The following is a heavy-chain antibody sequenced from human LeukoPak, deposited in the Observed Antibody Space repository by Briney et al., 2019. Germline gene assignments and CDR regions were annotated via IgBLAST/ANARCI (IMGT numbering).Heavy chain of an antibody. CDR3: ARQPPAAAGQYNWFDP. Sequence: ASVKVSCKASGYTFTSYGITWVRQAPGQGLEWMGWISAYNGNTNYAQKLQGRVTMTTGTSTSTAYMELRGLRSDDTAVYYCARQPPAAAGQYNWFDPWGQGTLVTVSS. D-gene: IGHD6-13*01. CDR1: GYTFTSYG. V-gene: IGHV1-18*01. J-gene: IGHJ5*02. CDR2: ISAYNGNT.